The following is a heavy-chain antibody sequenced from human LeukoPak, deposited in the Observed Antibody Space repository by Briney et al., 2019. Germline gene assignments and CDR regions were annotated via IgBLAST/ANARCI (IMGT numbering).Heavy chain of an antibody. Sequence: GSLRLSCAASGFSFSTSDMHWVRQSTGKGLEWVSAIGTVGDTYYAASVRGRFTISREDDKSSLYLQMNNLRVGDTAVYYCARVLPGSGSYDYWGQGTLVSVSS. CDR1: GFSFSTSD. V-gene: IGHV3-13*04. J-gene: IGHJ4*02. CDR3: ARVLPGSGSYDY. CDR2: IGTVGDT. D-gene: IGHD3-10*01.